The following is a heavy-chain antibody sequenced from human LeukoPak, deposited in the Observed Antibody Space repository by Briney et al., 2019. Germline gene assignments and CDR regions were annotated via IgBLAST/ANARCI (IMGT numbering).Heavy chain of an antibody. CDR2: IYPGDSDT. Sequence: GASLKISCKGSGYSFTSYWIGWVRQMPGKGLEWRGIIYPGDSDTRYSPSFQGQVTISADKSISTAYLQWSSLNTSDTAIYYCARYTDHYYFDYWGQGTLVTVSS. D-gene: IGHD1-1*01. J-gene: IGHJ4*02. CDR1: GYSFTSYW. CDR3: ARYTDHYYFDY. V-gene: IGHV5-51*01.